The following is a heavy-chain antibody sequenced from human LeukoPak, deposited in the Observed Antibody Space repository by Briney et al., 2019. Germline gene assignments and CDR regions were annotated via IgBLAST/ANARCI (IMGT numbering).Heavy chain of an antibody. CDR3: ASPSHRYGMDV. CDR2: IIPILGIA. CDR1: GGTSSSYA. J-gene: IGHJ6*02. V-gene: IGHV1-69*04. Sequence: SVKVSCKASGGTSSSYAISWVRQAPGQGLEWMGRIIPILGIANYAQKFQGRVTITADKSTSTAYMELSSLRSEDTAVYYCASPSHRYGMDVWGQGTTVTVSS.